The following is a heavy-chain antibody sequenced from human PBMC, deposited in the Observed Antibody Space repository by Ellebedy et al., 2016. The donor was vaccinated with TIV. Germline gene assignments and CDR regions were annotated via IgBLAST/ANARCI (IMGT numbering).Heavy chain of an antibody. CDR3: AKDLRQLLTK. Sequence: GESLKISXAASGFTFSSYAMSWVRQAPGKGLEWVSAISGSGGSTYYADSVKGRFTISRDNSKNTLYLQMNSLRAEDTAVYYCAKDLRQLLTKWGQGTLVTVSS. CDR2: ISGSGGST. D-gene: IGHD2-2*01. J-gene: IGHJ4*02. CDR1: GFTFSSYA. V-gene: IGHV3-23*01.